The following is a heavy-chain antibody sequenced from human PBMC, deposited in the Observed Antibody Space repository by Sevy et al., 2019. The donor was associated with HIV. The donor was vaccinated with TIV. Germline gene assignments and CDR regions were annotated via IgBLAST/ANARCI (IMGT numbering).Heavy chain of an antibody. CDR1: GFTFSSYA. Sequence: WGSLRLSCAASGFTFSSYAMSWVRQAPGKGLEWGSAISGSGGSTYCADSVKGRFTISRDNSKNTLYLQMNSLRAEDTAVYYCAKDRGSYLYDAFDIWGQGTMVTVSS. CDR3: AKDRGSYLYDAFDI. V-gene: IGHV3-23*01. D-gene: IGHD1-26*01. J-gene: IGHJ3*02. CDR2: ISGSGGST.